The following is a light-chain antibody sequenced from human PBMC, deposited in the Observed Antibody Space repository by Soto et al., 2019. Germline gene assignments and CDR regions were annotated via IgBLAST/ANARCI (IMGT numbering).Light chain of an antibody. J-gene: IGKJ3*01. CDR2: GTS. Sequence: QLTQSPSSLSASVGDRDTITCRASQDISRYLAWYQQKAGKAPKLLIYGTSTLQSGVPSRFSAFGSGTEFTLTISSLQPEDFATYHCQQLQRTPFTFGPGTTVDV. CDR3: QQLQRTPFT. CDR1: QDISRY. V-gene: IGKV1-9*01.